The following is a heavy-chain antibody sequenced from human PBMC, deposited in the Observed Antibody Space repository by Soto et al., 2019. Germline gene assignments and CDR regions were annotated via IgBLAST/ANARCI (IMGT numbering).Heavy chain of an antibody. Sequence: ASVKVSCKASGYTFTSYDINWVRQATGQGLEWMGWMNPNSGNTGYAQKFQGRVTMTRNTSISTAYMELSSLRSEDTAVYYCARGPPRTYDFWSGYYGGDYYYYMDVWGKGTTVTVSS. J-gene: IGHJ6*03. V-gene: IGHV1-8*01. CDR2: MNPNSGNT. CDR3: ARGPPRTYDFWSGYYGGDYYYYMDV. D-gene: IGHD3-3*01. CDR1: GYTFTSYD.